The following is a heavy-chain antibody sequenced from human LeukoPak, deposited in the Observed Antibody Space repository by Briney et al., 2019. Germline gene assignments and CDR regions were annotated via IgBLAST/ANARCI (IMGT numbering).Heavy chain of an antibody. CDR3: ATDVLLWFGEPYAFDI. D-gene: IGHD3-10*01. CDR1: GFTFDDYA. CDR2: ISGDGGST. J-gene: IGHJ3*02. Sequence: GGSLRLSCAASGFTFDDYAMHWVRQAPGKGLEWVSLISGDGGSTYYADSVKGRFTISRDNSKNSLYLQMNSLRTEDTALYYCATDVLLWFGEPYAFDIWGQGTMVTVSS. V-gene: IGHV3-43*02.